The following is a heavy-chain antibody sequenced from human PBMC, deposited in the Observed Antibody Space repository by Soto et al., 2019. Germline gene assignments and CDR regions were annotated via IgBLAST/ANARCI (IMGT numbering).Heavy chain of an antibody. D-gene: IGHD5-12*01. CDR3: ARDRWLRYRGYDWHFDY. J-gene: IGHJ4*02. Sequence: EVQLVESGGVLVQPGASLRLSCAASGFPFSSYEMNWVRQAPGKGLEWVAYISSGGGNIYYAESVKGRFTISRDNAKNSVDLQMNSLRAEDTAVYYCARDRWLRYRGYDWHFDYWGQGTLVTVSS. CDR1: GFPFSSYE. V-gene: IGHV3-48*03. CDR2: ISSGGGNI.